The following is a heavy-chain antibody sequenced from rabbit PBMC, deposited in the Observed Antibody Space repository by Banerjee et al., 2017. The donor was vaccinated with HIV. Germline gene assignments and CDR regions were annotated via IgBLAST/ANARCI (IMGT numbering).Heavy chain of an antibody. CDR1: GFSVSSTYY. D-gene: IGHD2-1*01. V-gene: IGHV1S40*01. Sequence: QSLEESGGDLVKPEGSLTLTCTASGFSVSSTYYICWVRQAPGKGLEWIACIYAGSSGTTYYASWAKGRFTISKTSSTTVTLQMTSLTAADTATYFCARGAGHADYGDASLWGPGTLVTVS. J-gene: IGHJ4*01. CDR2: IYAGSSGTT. CDR3: ARGAGHADYGDASL.